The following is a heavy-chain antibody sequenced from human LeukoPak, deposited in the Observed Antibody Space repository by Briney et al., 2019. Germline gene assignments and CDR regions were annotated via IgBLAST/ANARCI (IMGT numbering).Heavy chain of an antibody. Sequence: SEALSLTCTVSGGSISRGDYYWGWLRQPPGKGLEWIGYLYYSGSTYFNPALKSRVTISVETSKNQFSLKLSSVTAADTAVYYCARVPVYSGTYFDYWGQGTLVTVSS. CDR3: ARVPVYSGTYFDY. CDR2: LYYSGST. J-gene: IGHJ4*02. D-gene: IGHD1-26*01. V-gene: IGHV4-30-4*01. CDR1: GGSISRGDYY.